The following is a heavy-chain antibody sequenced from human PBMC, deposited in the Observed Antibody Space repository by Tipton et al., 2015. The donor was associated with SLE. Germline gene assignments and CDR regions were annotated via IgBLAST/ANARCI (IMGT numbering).Heavy chain of an antibody. J-gene: IGHJ4*02. Sequence: PSLTCTVSGGSINTYYWSWIRQPPGKGLEWIGYIYYSGSTNYNPSLKSRVTISVDTSKKQFSLKLNSVTAADTAVYYCASGFNFYFDYWGQGTLVTVSS. D-gene: IGHD1-1*01. CDR3: ASGFNFYFDY. CDR1: GGSINTYY. V-gene: IGHV4-59*12. CDR2: IYYSGST.